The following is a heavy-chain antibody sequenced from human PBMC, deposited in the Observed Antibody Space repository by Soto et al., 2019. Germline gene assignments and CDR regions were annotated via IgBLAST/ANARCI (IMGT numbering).Heavy chain of an antibody. D-gene: IGHD4-17*01. CDR2: ISGSGGST. Sequence: EVQLLESGGGLVQPGGSLRLSCAASGFTFSSYAMNWVRQAPGKGLEWVSVISGSGGSTYYADAVKGRFTISRDNSKNTLYLQMNSLRAEDTAVYYCSKRTVGWYFDLCGRDTLVTVSS. CDR3: SKRTVGWYFDL. V-gene: IGHV3-23*01. CDR1: GFTFSSYA. J-gene: IGHJ2*01.